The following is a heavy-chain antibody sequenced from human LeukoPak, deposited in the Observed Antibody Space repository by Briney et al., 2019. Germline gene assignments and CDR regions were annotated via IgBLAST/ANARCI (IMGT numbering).Heavy chain of an antibody. Sequence: PGGSLRLSCAASGFSFSVYWMHWVRQAPGKGLEWVSGINWNGGSTGYADSVKGRFTISRDNAKNSLYLQMNSLRAEDTALYYCARGQSIAAAGPFDYWGQGTLVTVSS. V-gene: IGHV3-20*04. CDR3: ARGQSIAAAGPFDY. D-gene: IGHD6-13*01. J-gene: IGHJ4*02. CDR2: INWNGGST. CDR1: GFSFSVYW.